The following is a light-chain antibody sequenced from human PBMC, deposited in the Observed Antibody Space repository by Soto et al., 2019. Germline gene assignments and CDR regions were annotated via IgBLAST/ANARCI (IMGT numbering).Light chain of an antibody. J-gene: IGKJ1*01. CDR2: GAS. Sequence: ETVMTQSPATLSVSPGERATLSCRASQSVSIDLAWYQQKPGQAPRLLIFGASTRAAGIPARFIGSGSGADFTLTISSLEPEDSAVYYCQQYNNWPLTFGQGTKVDIK. V-gene: IGKV3D-15*01. CDR3: QQYNNWPLT. CDR1: QSVSID.